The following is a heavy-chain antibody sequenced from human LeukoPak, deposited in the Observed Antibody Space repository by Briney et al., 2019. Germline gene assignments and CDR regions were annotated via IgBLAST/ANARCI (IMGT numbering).Heavy chain of an antibody. D-gene: IGHD3-16*01. CDR3: ARTPRWGRYFDY. J-gene: IGHJ4*02. CDR2: LDPSGTT. Sequence: SETLSLTCTVSDDSISNYYWSWMRQPAGKGLEWIGRLDPSGTTNYSPSLKSRVTISVDTSKNQFSLKLSSVTAADTAVYYCARTPRWGRYFDYWGQGTLVTVSS. V-gene: IGHV4-4*07. CDR1: DDSISNYY.